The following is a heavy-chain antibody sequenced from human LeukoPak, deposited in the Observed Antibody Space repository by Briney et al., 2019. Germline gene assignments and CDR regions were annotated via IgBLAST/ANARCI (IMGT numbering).Heavy chain of an antibody. CDR1: GFTFDDYA. D-gene: IGHD2-21*01. Sequence: PGGSLRLSCAASGFTFDDYAMHWVRQAPGKGLEWVSGISWNSGSIGYADSVKGRFTISRDNVKNTLSLEMNSLRAEDTAVYYCARDADYCDGITCPPDYWGQGTLVTVSS. CDR3: ARDADYCDGITCPPDY. J-gene: IGHJ4*02. CDR2: ISWNSGSI. V-gene: IGHV3-9*01.